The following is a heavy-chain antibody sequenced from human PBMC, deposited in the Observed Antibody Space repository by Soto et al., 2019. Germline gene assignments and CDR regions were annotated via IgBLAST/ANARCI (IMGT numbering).Heavy chain of an antibody. J-gene: IGHJ6*02. CDR1: GYTLTSYG. D-gene: IGHD3-22*01. V-gene: IGHV1-18*01. Sequence: ASVKVSCKASGYTLTSYGMSWVRQRQAPGQGLEWMGWISAYNGNTNYAQKFQGRVTMTTDTSTRTVYMELSSLRSEDTAVYYCARDLYYYDSSGYLMGVWGQGTTVTVSS. CDR3: ARDLYYYDSSGYLMGV. CDR2: ISAYNGNT.